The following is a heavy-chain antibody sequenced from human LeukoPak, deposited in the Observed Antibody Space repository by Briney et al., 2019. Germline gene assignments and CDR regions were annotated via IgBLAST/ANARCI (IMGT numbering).Heavy chain of an antibody. CDR1: GFTFGDFS. D-gene: IGHD3-22*01. CDR3: TRDGSYDSTRWFDP. CDR2: IRSKAYGGTP. V-gene: IGHV3-49*03. Sequence: GGALKLSCTASGFTFGDFSMSWFRQAPGKGLEGGGFIRSKAYGGTPEYAASVKGRFTVSRDDSKSIAYLQMNSLKTEDTAVYYCTRDGSYDSTRWFDPWGQGTLVTVSS. J-gene: IGHJ5*02.